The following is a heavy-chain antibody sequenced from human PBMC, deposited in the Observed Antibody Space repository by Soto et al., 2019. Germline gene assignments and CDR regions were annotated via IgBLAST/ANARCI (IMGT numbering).Heavy chain of an antibody. Sequence: ASVKVSCKASGYTFTGYYMHWVRQAPGQRFEWMGWINPNSGGTNYAQKFQGWVTMTRDTSISTAYMELSRLRSDDTAVYYCAREYPAAMENYYYGMDVWGQGTTVTVSS. J-gene: IGHJ6*02. CDR1: GYTFTGYY. V-gene: IGHV1-2*04. CDR3: AREYPAAMENYYYGMDV. CDR2: INPNSGGT. D-gene: IGHD2-2*01.